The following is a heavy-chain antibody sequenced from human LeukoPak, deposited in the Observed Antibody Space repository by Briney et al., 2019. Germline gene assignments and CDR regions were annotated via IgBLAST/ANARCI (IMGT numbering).Heavy chain of an antibody. D-gene: IGHD6-19*01. CDR2: ISGSGGST. Sequence: PSETLSLTCTVSGVSISNYDWSWIRQPPGKGLEWVSAISGSGGSTYYADSVKGRFTISRDNSKNTLYLQMNSLRAEDTAVYYCAKDVKQWLVPADYFDYWGQGTLVTVSS. V-gene: IGHV3-23*01. J-gene: IGHJ4*02. CDR3: AKDVKQWLVPADYFDY. CDR1: GVSISNYD.